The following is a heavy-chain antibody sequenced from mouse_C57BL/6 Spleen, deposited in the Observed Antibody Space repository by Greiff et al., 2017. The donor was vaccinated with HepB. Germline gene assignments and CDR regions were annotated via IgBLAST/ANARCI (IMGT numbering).Heavy chain of an antibody. J-gene: IGHJ4*01. CDR3: ARQGAYYAMDY. CDR1: GFTFSSYG. CDR2: ISSGGSYT. V-gene: IGHV5-6*01. Sequence: EVQRVESGGDLVKPGGCLKLSCAASGFTFSSYGMSWVRQTPDKRLEWVATISSGGSYTYYPDSVKGRFTISRDNAKNTLYLQMSSLKSEDTAMYYCARQGAYYAMDYWGQGTSVTVSS.